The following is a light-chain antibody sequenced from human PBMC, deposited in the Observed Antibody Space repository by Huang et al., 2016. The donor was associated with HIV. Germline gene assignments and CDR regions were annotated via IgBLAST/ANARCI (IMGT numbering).Light chain of an antibody. Sequence: EIVMTQSPATLSVSPGERATLSCRASQSVRSNLAWYQQKPGQAPRLLIYGASTRATGIPASFSGSGSGTDFTLTISSLLSEDFAVYYCQQYDNWPLTFGQGTKVEIK. V-gene: IGKV3-15*01. CDR1: QSVRSN. J-gene: IGKJ1*01. CDR2: GAS. CDR3: QQYDNWPLT.